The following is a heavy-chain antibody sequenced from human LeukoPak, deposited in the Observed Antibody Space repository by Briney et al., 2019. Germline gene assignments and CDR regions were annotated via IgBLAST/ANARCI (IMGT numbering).Heavy chain of an antibody. CDR3: AREDCTNGVCYGGTVDY. CDR2: INPSGGST. D-gene: IGHD2-8*01. CDR1: GYTFTSYY. J-gene: IGHJ4*02. Sequence: GASVKVSCKVSGYTFTSYYMHWVRQAPGQGLEWMGIINPSGGSTSYAQKFQGRVTMTRDTSTSTVYMELSSLRSEDTAVYYCAREDCTNGVCYGGTVDYWGQGTLVTVSS. V-gene: IGHV1-46*01.